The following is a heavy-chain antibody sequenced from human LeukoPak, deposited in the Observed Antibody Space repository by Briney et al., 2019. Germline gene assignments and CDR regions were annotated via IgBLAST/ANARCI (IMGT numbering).Heavy chain of an antibody. Sequence: SETLSLTCTVSGGSISSSSSYWGWIRQPPGKGLEWIGSISYSGSTYYNPSLKSRVTMSVDTSKNQFSLKVSSVTAADTAVYYCARLRWYGDYWGQGTLVTVSS. CDR1: GGSISSSSSY. J-gene: IGHJ4*02. CDR2: ISYSGST. D-gene: IGHD6-13*01. V-gene: IGHV4-39*01. CDR3: ARLRWYGDY.